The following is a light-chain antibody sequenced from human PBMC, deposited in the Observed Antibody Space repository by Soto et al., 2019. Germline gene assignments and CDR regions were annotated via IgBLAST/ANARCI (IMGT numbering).Light chain of an antibody. V-gene: IGLV2-18*02. Sequence: QSVLTQPPSVSGSPGQSVTISCTGTSSDVGSYNRVSWYQQPPGTAPKLTIYEVTNRPSGVPDRFSGTKSGNTASLTISGLQAEDEADYYCSSYTTDTTLVFGGGTKVTVL. CDR3: SSYTTDTTLV. CDR1: SSDVGSYNR. CDR2: EVT. J-gene: IGLJ2*01.